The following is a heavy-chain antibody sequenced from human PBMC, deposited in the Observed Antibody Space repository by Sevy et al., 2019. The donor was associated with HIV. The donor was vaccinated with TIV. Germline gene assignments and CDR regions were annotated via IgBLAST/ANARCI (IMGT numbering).Heavy chain of an antibody. Sequence: GGSLRLSCATSGFTFSSYSMNWVRQAPGKGLEWISYISTSSTVYYADSAKGRFTISRDNAKNPLYLQMNSLRDEDTAVYYCARGIGSADAFDIWGQGTMVTVSS. CDR1: GFTFSSYS. D-gene: IGHD2-21*01. CDR2: ISTSSTV. CDR3: ARGIGSADAFDI. J-gene: IGHJ3*02. V-gene: IGHV3-48*02.